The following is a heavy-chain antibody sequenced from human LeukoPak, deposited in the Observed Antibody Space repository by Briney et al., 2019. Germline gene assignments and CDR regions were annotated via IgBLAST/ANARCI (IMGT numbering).Heavy chain of an antibody. D-gene: IGHD2-21*02. CDR1: GGSISSYY. CDR2: IYYSGST. Sequence: SETLSLTCTVSGGSISSYYWSWIRQPPGKGLEWIGYIYYSGSTNYNPSLKTRVTISVDTSKNQFSLKLSSVTAADTAVYYCAKHCGGDCYSGAFYIGGQGTMVTVSS. V-gene: IGHV4-59*01. J-gene: IGHJ3*02. CDR3: AKHCGGDCYSGAFYI.